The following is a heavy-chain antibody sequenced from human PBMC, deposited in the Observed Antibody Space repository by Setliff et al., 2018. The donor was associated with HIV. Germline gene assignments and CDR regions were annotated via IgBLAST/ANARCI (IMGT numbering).Heavy chain of an antibody. Sequence: PGGSLRLSCAASGFTFIDYALNWVRQSPGKGLEWVSSISSSGSYIYYARSVKGRSTISRDNARNSLYLDLNSLRAEDTALYYCARSRSTRDAFDTWGQGTMVTVS. V-gene: IGHV3-21*01. D-gene: IGHD1-1*01. CDR1: GFTFIDYA. J-gene: IGHJ3*02. CDR3: ARSRSTRDAFDT. CDR2: ISSSGSYI.